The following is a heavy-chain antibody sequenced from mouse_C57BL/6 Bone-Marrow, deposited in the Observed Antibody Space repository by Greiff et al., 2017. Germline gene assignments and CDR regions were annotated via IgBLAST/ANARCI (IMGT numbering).Heavy chain of an antibody. Sequence: EVKLVASGAELVRPGASVKLSCTASGFNIKADYMHWVKQRPEQGLAWIGWIDPENGDTEYASKFQGKATITADTSSNTAYLQLSSLTSEDTAVYYCTTRHWYFDVWGTGTTVTVSS. CDR1: GFNIKADY. J-gene: IGHJ1*03. V-gene: IGHV14-4*01. CDR2: IDPENGDT. CDR3: TTRHWYFDV.